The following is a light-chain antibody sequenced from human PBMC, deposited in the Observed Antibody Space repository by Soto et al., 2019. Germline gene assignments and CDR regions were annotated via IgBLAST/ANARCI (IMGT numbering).Light chain of an antibody. CDR3: SSYTSSSTWV. Sequence: QSVLTQPASVSGSPGQSITISCTGTSSDVGGYNYVSWHQQHPGKAPKLMIYDVTTRPSGVSSRFSGSKSGNTASLTISGLQAEDEADYYCSSYTSSSTWVFGGVTKLTVL. CDR1: SSDVGGYNY. J-gene: IGLJ3*02. CDR2: DVT. V-gene: IGLV2-14*01.